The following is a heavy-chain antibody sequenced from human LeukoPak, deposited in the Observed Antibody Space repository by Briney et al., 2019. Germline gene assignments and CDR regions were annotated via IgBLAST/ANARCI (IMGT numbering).Heavy chain of an antibody. CDR2: IHFSGNT. CDR1: GDSVRTNNYY. D-gene: IGHD2-2*01. V-gene: IGHV4-61*01. Sequence: PSETLSLTCTVSGDSVRTNNYYWSWIRQPPGEGLEWIGYIHFSGNTNYNTPLKSRVTISVDTSKSQFSLKLSSVTAADTAVYYCARDVVVVPAASNWFDPWGQGTLVTVSS. J-gene: IGHJ5*02. CDR3: ARDVVVVPAASNWFDP.